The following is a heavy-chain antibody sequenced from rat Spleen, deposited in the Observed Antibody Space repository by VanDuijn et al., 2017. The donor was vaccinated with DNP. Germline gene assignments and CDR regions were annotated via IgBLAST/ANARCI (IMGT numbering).Heavy chain of an antibody. V-gene: IGHV5S13*01. Sequence: EVQLVESGGGLVQPGRSLKLSCAASGFTFSYYGMAWVRQAPKKGLEWVASISPSGGNTYYRDSVKGRFTFSRDNAKNILYLQMDSLRSEDTATYYCATRVIRGSDYWGQGVMVTVSS. CDR1: GFTFSYYG. J-gene: IGHJ2*01. D-gene: IGHD4-4*01. CDR2: ISPSGGNT. CDR3: ATRVIRGSDY.